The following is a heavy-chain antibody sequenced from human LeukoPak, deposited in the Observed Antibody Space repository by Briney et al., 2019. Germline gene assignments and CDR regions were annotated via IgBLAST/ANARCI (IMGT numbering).Heavy chain of an antibody. Sequence: PGGSLRLSCAASGFTFSDYYMSWIRQAPGKGLEWVSYISSSGSTIYYADSVKGRFTISRDNAKNSLYLQMNSLRAEDTAVYYCARGPLELRFLEWLLYLDYWGQGTLVTVSS. J-gene: IGHJ4*02. CDR1: GFTFSDYY. D-gene: IGHD3-3*01. CDR2: ISSSGSTI. CDR3: ARGPLELRFLEWLLYLDY. V-gene: IGHV3-11*01.